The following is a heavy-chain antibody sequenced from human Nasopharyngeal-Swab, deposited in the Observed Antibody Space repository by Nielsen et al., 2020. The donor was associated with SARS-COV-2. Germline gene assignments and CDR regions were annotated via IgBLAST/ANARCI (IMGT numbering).Heavy chain of an antibody. D-gene: IGHD1-26*01. Sequence: GESLKISCAASGFTFSSYGMHWVRQAPGKGLEWVAVISYDGSNKYYADSVKGRFTISRDNSKNTLYLQMNSLRAEDTAVYYCANSGVRGYSGSYSFGYWGQGTLVTDSS. V-gene: IGHV3-30*18. J-gene: IGHJ4*02. CDR2: ISYDGSNK. CDR3: ANSGVRGYSGSYSFGY. CDR1: GFTFSSYG.